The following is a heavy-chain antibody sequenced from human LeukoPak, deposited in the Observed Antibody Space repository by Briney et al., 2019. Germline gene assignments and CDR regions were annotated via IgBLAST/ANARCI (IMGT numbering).Heavy chain of an antibody. Sequence: ASVKVSCKASGYTFTSYGISWVRQAPGQGLEWMGWISAYNGNTNYAQKLQGRVTMTTDTSTTTAYMELRSLRSDDTAVYYCARDYYGSGSYRPLGYMDVWGKGTTVTISS. V-gene: IGHV1-18*01. CDR2: ISAYNGNT. D-gene: IGHD3-10*01. J-gene: IGHJ6*03. CDR1: GYTFTSYG. CDR3: ARDYYGSGSYRPLGYMDV.